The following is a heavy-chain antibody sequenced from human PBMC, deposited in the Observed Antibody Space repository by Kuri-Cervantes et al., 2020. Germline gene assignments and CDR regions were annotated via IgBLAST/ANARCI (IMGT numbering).Heavy chain of an antibody. CDR1: GDSISSYY. CDR3: ARVGALDTFDI. D-gene: IGHD3-10*01. J-gene: IGHJ3*02. V-gene: IGHV4-59*06. Sequence: SETLSLTCTVSGDSISSYYWSWIRQSAGKGLEWIGYVYYSGSTYYNPSLKSRVTISVDTSKNQLFVKLSSVTAADTAVYYCARVGALDTFDIWGQGTMVTVSS. CDR2: VYYSGST.